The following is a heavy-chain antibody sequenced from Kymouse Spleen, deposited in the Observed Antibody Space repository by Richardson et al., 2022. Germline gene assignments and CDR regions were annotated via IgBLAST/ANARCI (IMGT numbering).Heavy chain of an antibody. CDR1: GGSFSGYY. J-gene: IGHJ4*02. Sequence: QVQLQQWGAGLLKPSETLSLTCAVYGGSFSGYYWSWIRQPPGKGLEWIGEINHSGSTNYNPSLKSRVTISVDTSKNQFSLKLSSVTAADTAVYYCARGHSNYFDYWGQGTLVTVSS. CDR3: ARGHSNYFDY. V-gene: IGHV4-34*01. CDR2: INHSGST. D-gene: IGHD4-11,IGHD4-11*01.